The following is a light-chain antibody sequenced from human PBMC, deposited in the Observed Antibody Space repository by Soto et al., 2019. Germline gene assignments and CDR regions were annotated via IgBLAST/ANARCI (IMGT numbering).Light chain of an antibody. Sequence: QSVLTQPRSVSGSPGESVTISCFGTSSDVGSYNYVSWYQQYPGKAPKVMIYDVSERPSEVPVRFSGSKSGNTASLTISGLQAEDEAEYFWCSYSGSDSLLFGGGTKLTVL. CDR2: DVS. J-gene: IGLJ2*01. V-gene: IGLV2-11*01. CDR3: CSYSGSDSLL. CDR1: SSDVGSYNY.